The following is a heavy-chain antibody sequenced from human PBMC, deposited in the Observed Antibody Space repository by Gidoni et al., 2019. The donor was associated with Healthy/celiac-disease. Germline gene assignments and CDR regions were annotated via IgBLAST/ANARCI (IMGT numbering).Heavy chain of an antibody. D-gene: IGHD4-4*01. J-gene: IGHJ4*02. CDR3: ARTTVTTWSGGFDY. CDR2: IYYSGST. V-gene: IGHV4-39*01. Sequence: QLQLQESGPGLVKPSATLSLTCTVSCCSISSSSYYWGWIRQPPGKGLEWLGSIYYSGSTHYNPSLKSRVTISVDTSKNQFSLKLSSVTAADTAVYYCARTTVTTWSGGFDYWGQGTLVTVSS. CDR1: CCSISSSSYY.